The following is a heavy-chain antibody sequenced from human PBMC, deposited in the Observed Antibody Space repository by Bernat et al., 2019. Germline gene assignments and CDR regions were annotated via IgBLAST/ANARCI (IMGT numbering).Heavy chain of an antibody. CDR2: IHHSGST. CDR1: GASIISNNW. D-gene: IGHD5-12*01. CDR3: AGQSGYYRDY. V-gene: IGHV4-4*02. Sequence: QVQLQESGPGLVNPSGTLSLTCAVSGASIISNNWWSWVRQPPGKGLEWIAEIHHSGSTNYNPSLKNRVTISVDKSKNQFSLKLTSVTAADTAVYFWAGQSGYYRDYWGQGTLVTVSS. J-gene: IGHJ4*02.